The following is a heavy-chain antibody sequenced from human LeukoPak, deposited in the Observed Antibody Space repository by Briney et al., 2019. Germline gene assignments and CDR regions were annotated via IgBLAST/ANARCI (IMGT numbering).Heavy chain of an antibody. V-gene: IGHV4-39*01. D-gene: IGHD3-22*01. J-gene: IGHJ6*02. CDR2: IYYRGST. Sequence: PSETLSLTCSVSVYPIRSNRYYWGSIPRPPGKGLEWHGSIYYRGSTYYHRSLKSQDTKSVDTSKNEFSLKLSSVTAADTAVYYCASPYYYDSSGFPADYYYYGMDVWGQGTTVTVSS. CDR1: VYPIRSNRYY. CDR3: ASPYYYDSSGFPADYYYYGMDV.